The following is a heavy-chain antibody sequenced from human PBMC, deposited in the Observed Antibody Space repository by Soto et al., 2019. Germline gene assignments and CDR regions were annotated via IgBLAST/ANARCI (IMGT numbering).Heavy chain of an antibody. D-gene: IGHD1-26*01. J-gene: IGHJ5*02. CDR1: GFSLSTSGVG. V-gene: IGHV2-5*02. Sequence: QITLKESGPTLVKPTQTLTLTCTFSGFSLSTSGVGVGWLRQPPGKALEWLALIFWDDGKRYSSSLKSRLTITKDTSKNQLVLTMTNTDPVDKGKYYCTHRQRSGATWFKPWGQGTLVTFSS. CDR3: THRQRSGATWFKP. CDR2: IFWDDGK.